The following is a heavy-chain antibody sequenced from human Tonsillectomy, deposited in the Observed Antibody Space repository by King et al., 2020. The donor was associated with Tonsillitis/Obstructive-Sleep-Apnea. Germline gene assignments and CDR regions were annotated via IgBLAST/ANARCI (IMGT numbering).Heavy chain of an antibody. Sequence: VQLVESGGGLVQHGGSLRLSCAASGFTVSSNYMSWVRQAPGKGLEWVSVIYSGGSTYYADSVKGRFTISRDNSKNTLYLQMNSLRAEDTAVYYCAREVSDDFWSGYSHWGQGTLVTVSS. CDR1: GFTVSSNY. CDR2: IYSGGST. J-gene: IGHJ4*02. V-gene: IGHV3-66*01. CDR3: AREVSDDFWSGYSH. D-gene: IGHD3-3*01.